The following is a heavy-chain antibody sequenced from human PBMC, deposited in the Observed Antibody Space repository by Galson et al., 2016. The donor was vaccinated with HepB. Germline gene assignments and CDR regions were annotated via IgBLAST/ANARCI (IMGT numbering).Heavy chain of an antibody. V-gene: IGHV3-23*01. CDR3: ARHVSGSY. Sequence: SLRLSCAASGFTFNNYVMSWVRQAPGSGLEWVSRISGSGASTKYAGSVKGRFTISRDNFKNALDLQMNSLRAEDTAMYFCARHVSGSYLGQGTPVTVSS. D-gene: IGHD3-22*01. CDR1: GFTFNNYV. CDR2: ISGSGAST. J-gene: IGHJ4*02.